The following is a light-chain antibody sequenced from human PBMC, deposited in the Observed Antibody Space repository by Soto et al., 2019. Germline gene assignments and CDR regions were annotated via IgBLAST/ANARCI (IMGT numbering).Light chain of an antibody. CDR2: GAS. J-gene: IGKJ4*01. V-gene: IGKV3-15*01. CDR3: QQYNNLPFT. Sequence: ESVLTQSPATLSKTPGERATLSCRASQSVSSNLAWYQQKPGQAPRLLIYGASTRATGIPARFSGSGSGTEFTLTISSLQSEDFAVYYCQQYNNLPFTFGGGTKVAIK. CDR1: QSVSSN.